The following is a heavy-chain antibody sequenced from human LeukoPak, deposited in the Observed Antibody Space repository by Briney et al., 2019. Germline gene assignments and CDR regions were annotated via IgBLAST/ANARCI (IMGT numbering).Heavy chain of an antibody. CDR3: AKADYYDSSGPFDY. CDR2: ISWNSGSI. D-gene: IGHD3-22*01. CDR1: GFTFDDYA. V-gene: IGHV3-9*03. Sequence: GGSLRLSCAASGFTFDDYAMHWVRQAPGKGLEWVSGISWNSGSIGYADSVKGRFTISRDNAKNSLYLQMNSLRAEDMALYYCAKADYYDSSGPFDYWGQGTLVTVSS. J-gene: IGHJ4*02.